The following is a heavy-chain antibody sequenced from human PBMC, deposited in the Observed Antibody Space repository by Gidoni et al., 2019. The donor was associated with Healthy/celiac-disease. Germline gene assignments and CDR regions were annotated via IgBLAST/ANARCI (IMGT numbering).Heavy chain of an antibody. J-gene: IGHJ3*02. CDR3: ATSMVRGDPDAFDI. CDR1: GYSISSGYY. D-gene: IGHD3-10*01. Sequence: QVQLQESGPGLVKPSETLSLTCTVSGYSISSGYYWGWIRQPPGKGLEWIGSIYHSGSTYYNPSHKSRVTISVDTSKNQFSLKLSSVTAADTAVYYCATSMVRGDPDAFDIWGQGTMVTVSS. V-gene: IGHV4-38-2*02. CDR2: IYHSGST.